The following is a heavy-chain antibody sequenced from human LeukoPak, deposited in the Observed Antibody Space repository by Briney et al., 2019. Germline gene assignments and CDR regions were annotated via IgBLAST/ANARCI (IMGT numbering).Heavy chain of an antibody. CDR2: IYSGGST. CDR3: ARAFGAAAGYFDY. Sequence: GGSLRLSCAASGFTVSSNYMSWVRQAPGKGLEWVSVIYSGGSTYYADSVKGRFTISRDNSKNTLYLQMNSLRAEDTAAYYCARAFGAAAGYFDYWGQGTLVTVSS. D-gene: IGHD6-13*01. V-gene: IGHV3-66*01. CDR1: GFTVSSNY. J-gene: IGHJ4*02.